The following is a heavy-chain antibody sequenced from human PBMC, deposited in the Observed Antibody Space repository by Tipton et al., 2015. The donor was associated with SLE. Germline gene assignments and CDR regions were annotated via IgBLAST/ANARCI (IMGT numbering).Heavy chain of an antibody. D-gene: IGHD1-26*01. CDR3: ARDLSGSYWSYYFDS. Sequence: GSLRLSCEASGFTFSNYWMNWVRQAPGKGLEWVASIKQDGSDKYYVDSVKGRFTISRDNANNSLFLQMNSLRAEDTAVYYCARDLSGSYWSYYFDSWGQGTLVTVSS. V-gene: IGHV3-7*01. CDR1: GFTFSNYW. CDR2: IKQDGSDK. J-gene: IGHJ4*02.